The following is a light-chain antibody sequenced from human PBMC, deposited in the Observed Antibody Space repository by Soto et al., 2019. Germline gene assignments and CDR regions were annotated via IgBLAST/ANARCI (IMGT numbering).Light chain of an antibody. V-gene: IGKV1-12*01. CDR2: EAS. J-gene: IGKJ5*01. Sequence: DIQMTHSPSAVSASVVDRFRITCRSSQGIGSWLAWYQQKPGKAPKLPIYEASSLQSGVPSRFSGSGSGTDFTLTISSLQPDDFAAYYCQQANIFPITFGQGTRLEIK. CDR1: QGIGSW. CDR3: QQANIFPIT.